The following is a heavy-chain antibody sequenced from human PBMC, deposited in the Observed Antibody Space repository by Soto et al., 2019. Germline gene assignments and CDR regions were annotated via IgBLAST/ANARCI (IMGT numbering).Heavy chain of an antibody. Sequence: ALCLSRTVSGRSVRSGYYYWSWIRQPPGKVLEWIVYIYYSGSTYYNPSLKSRVTISVDTSKNQFSLKLSSVTAADTAVYYCARGLGDSSGYLISFDYWGQGTLVTFPS. CDR2: IYYSGST. CDR1: GRSVRSGYYY. J-gene: IGHJ4*02. V-gene: IGHV4-30-4*01. CDR3: ARGLGDSSGYLISFDY. D-gene: IGHD3-22*01.